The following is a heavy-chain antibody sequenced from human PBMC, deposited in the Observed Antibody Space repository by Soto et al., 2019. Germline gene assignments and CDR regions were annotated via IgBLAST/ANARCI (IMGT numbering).Heavy chain of an antibody. CDR2: IYSGGST. Sequence: GGSLRLSCAASGFTVSSNYMSWVRQAPGKGLEWVSVIYSGGSTYYADSVKGRFTISRDSSKNTVYLQINSLGAEDTAVYYCARDYTLTSARAFDIWGQGTVVTVSS. V-gene: IGHV3-53*01. CDR3: ARDYTLTSARAFDI. D-gene: IGHD2-2*02. J-gene: IGHJ3*02. CDR1: GFTVSSNY.